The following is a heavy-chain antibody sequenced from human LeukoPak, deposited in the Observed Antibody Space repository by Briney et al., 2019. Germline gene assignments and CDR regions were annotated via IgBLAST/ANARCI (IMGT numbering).Heavy chain of an antibody. V-gene: IGHV3-23*01. D-gene: IGHD3-10*01. CDR2: ISGSGGST. CDR3: AYMRGLYYGIDY. CDR1: GFTFSSYA. Sequence: GGSLRLSCAASGFTFSSYAMSWVRQAPGKGLEWVSAISGSGGSTYYADSVKGRFTISRDNSKNTLYLQMNSLRAEDTAVYYCAYMRGLYYGIDYWGQGTLVTVSS. J-gene: IGHJ4*02.